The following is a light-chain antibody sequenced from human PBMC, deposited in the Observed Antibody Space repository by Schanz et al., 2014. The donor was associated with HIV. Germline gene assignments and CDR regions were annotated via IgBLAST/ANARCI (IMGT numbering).Light chain of an antibody. CDR1: SSDVGADNS. J-gene: IGLJ2*01. Sequence: QSALTQPASVSGSPGQSITISCTGTSSDVGADNSVSWYQQHPGRAPRLLVYDVTYRPSGVSNRFSGSKSGNTASLTISGLQAEDEADYYCCSYAGSSTVVFGGGTQLTVL. CDR3: CSYAGSSTVV. V-gene: IGLV2-14*03. CDR2: DVT.